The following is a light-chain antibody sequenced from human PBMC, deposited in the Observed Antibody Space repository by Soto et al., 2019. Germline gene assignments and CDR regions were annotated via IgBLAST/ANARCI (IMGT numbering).Light chain of an antibody. CDR3: QQYGNSPLT. CDR1: QSISSNY. V-gene: IGKV3-20*01. Sequence: EIVLTQSPGTLSLSPGERATLSCRASQSISSNYLAWYQQKPGQAPRLLIYGASNRVTGVPGRFSGSGSGTDFTLTISRLEPTDFAVYHCQQYGNSPLTFGGGTKVDI. CDR2: GAS. J-gene: IGKJ4*01.